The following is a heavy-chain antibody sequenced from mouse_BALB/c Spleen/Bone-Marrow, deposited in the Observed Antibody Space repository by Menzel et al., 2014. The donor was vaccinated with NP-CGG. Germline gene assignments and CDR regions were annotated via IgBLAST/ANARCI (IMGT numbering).Heavy chain of an antibody. CDR3: ARAGGLRSSWFAY. CDR2: INPSTGYT. Sequence: QVQLKQSGAELAKPGASVKMSCKASGYTFTSYWMHWVKQRPGQGLEWIGYINPSTGYTEYNQKFKDKVTLTADKSSSTAYMQLSSLTSEGSAVYYCARAGGLRSSWFAYWGQGTLVTDSA. CDR1: GYTFTSYW. V-gene: IGHV1-7*01. D-gene: IGHD1-1*01. J-gene: IGHJ3*01.